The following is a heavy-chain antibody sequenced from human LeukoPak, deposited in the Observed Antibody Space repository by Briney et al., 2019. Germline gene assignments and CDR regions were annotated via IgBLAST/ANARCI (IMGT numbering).Heavy chain of an antibody. CDR1: GFTFSSYA. V-gene: IGHV3-23*01. D-gene: IGHD3-22*01. CDR3: AKRDSSGSYPYYFDY. J-gene: IGHJ4*02. CDR2: ISGSGGST. Sequence: GGSLRLSCAASGFTFSSYAMSWVRQAPGKGLEWVSAISGSGGSTYYADSVKGRFTISRDNSKDTLYLQMDGLRAEDTAVYYCAKRDSSGSYPYYFDYWGQGTLVTVSS.